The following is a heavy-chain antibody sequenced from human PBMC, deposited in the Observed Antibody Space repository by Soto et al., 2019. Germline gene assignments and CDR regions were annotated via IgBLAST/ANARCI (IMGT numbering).Heavy chain of an antibody. Sequence: EVQLVESGGGLVKPGGSLRLSCTGSGFPFSAYNINWVRQAPGKGLEWVSSITVGSSHIYQPNSMKGRFTICRDDAQNSVYLHIDRLRDADTALYYCSRSPEVGVRGAYWGKGPLVTVSS. V-gene: IGHV3-21*01. CDR2: ITVGSSHI. CDR3: SRSPEVGVRGAY. D-gene: IGHD3-16*01. CDR1: GFPFSAYN. J-gene: IGHJ1*01.